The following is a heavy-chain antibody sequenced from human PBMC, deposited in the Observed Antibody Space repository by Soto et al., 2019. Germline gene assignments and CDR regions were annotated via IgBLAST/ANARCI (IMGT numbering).Heavy chain of an antibody. Sequence: SETLSLTCTVSGGSISSGGYYWSWIRQHPGKGLEWIGYIYYSGSTYYNPSLKSRVTISVDTSKNQFSLKLSSVTAADTVVYYCASQLYSGYGYAFESWGQGTMVTV. J-gene: IGHJ3*02. D-gene: IGHD5-12*01. CDR2: IYYSGST. CDR1: GGSISSGGYY. V-gene: IGHV4-31*03. CDR3: ASQLYSGYGYAFES.